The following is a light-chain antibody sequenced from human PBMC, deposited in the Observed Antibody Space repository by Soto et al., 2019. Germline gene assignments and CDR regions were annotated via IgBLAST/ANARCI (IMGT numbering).Light chain of an antibody. J-gene: IGKJ1*01. Sequence: EIVLTQSPGTLSLSPGERATLSCRASQSVSSSYLAWYQQKPGQAPRPLIYGASSRAIGIPDRFSGSGSGTYFPLTIGRLEPEDFAVYYCQQYGSSPWTFGQGPKVEIK. CDR1: QSVSSSY. CDR2: GAS. CDR3: QQYGSSPWT. V-gene: IGKV3-20*01.